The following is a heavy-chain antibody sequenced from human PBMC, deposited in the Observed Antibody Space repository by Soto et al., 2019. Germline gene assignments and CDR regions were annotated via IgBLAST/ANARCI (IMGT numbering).Heavy chain of an antibody. CDR1: GFTFDDYA. CDR3: AKDVGHPNLGRITIFGVAYGMDV. CDR2: ISWDGGST. V-gene: IGHV3-43D*04. D-gene: IGHD3-3*01. Sequence: GSLRLSCAASGFTFDDYAMHWVRQAPGKGLEWVSLISWDGGSTYYADSVKGRFTISRDNSKNSLYLQMNSLRAEDTALYYCAKDVGHPNLGRITIFGVAYGMDVWGQGTTVTVSS. J-gene: IGHJ6*02.